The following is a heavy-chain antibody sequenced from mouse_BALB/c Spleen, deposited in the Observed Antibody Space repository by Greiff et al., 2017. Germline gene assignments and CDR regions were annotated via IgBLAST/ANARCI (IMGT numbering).Heavy chain of an antibody. CDR2: ISDGGSYT. V-gene: IGHV5-4*02. J-gene: IGHJ4*01. Sequence: EVHLVESGGGLVKPGGSLKLSCAASGFTFSDYYMYWVRQTPEKRLEWVATISDGGSYTYYPDSVKGRFTISRDNAKNNLYLQMSSLKSEDTAMYYCARGGASHAMDYWGQGTSVTVSS. CDR1: GFTFSDYY. CDR3: ARGGASHAMDY.